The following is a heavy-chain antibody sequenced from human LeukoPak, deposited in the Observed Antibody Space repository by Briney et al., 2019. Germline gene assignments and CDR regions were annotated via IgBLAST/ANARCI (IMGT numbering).Heavy chain of an antibody. J-gene: IGHJ4*02. CDR3: ARGRGAARRRPFDY. V-gene: IGHV4-34*01. D-gene: IGHD6-6*01. Sequence: AETLSLTCAVYGGSFSGYYWSWIRQPPGKGLEWIGEINHSGSTNYNPSLKSRVTISVDTSKNQFSLKLSSVTAADPAVYYCARGRGAARRRPFDYWGQGTLVTVSS. CDR2: INHSGST. CDR1: GGSFSGYY.